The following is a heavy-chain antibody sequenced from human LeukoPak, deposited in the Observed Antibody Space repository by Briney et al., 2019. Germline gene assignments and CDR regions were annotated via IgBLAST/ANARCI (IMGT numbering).Heavy chain of an antibody. V-gene: IGHV4-59*01. J-gene: IGHJ4*02. CDR1: GGSFSGYY. CDR2: IYYSGST. CDR3: ARVRYGYFDY. Sequence: SETLSLTCAVYGGSFSGYYWSWVRQPPGKGLEWIGYIYYSGSTNYNPSLKSRVTISVDTSKNQFSLKLSSVTAADTAVYYCARVRYGYFDYWGQGTLVTVSS. D-gene: IGHD3-9*01.